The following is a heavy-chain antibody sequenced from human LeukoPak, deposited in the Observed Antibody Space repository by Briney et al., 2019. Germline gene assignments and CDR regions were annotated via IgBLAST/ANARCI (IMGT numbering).Heavy chain of an antibody. CDR3: ARRAPPLDDYGGNSAHYFDY. Sequence: PSETLALTCAVYGGSFRGYYWSWIRQPPGKGLEWMGEINHSGSTNYNPSLKRRVTISVHTSKTQFSLKLSSVTAADTAVYYCARRAPPLDDYGGNSAHYFDYWGQGTLVTVSS. D-gene: IGHD4-17*01. CDR2: INHSGST. V-gene: IGHV4-34*01. CDR1: GGSFRGYY. J-gene: IGHJ4*02.